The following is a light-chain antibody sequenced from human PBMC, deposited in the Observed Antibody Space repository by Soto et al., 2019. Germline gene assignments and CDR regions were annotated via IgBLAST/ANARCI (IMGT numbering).Light chain of an antibody. CDR2: GAS. Sequence: EIVMTQSPATLSASPGERATLSCRASQSVSSNLAWYQQRPGQAPRLLIYGASTRATGIPVRFSGSGSGTEFTLTISSLQCEDFAVYYCQQYNKWPPGLTFGGGTKVEIK. CDR3: QQYNKWPPGLT. CDR1: QSVSSN. J-gene: IGKJ4*01. V-gene: IGKV3-15*01.